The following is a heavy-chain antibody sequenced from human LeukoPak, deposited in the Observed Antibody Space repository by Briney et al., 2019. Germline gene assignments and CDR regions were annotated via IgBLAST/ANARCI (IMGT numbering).Heavy chain of an antibody. J-gene: IGHJ4*02. Sequence: ASVKVSCKASGYTFTSYDIHWVRQATGHGPEWMGWMNPKSGFTGYAQKFRGRVTMTRDTSASTAYMELSSLRSEDTAVYYCAREFAAAGSTLDYWGQGTLVTVSS. CDR3: AREFAAAGSTLDY. D-gene: IGHD6-13*01. V-gene: IGHV1-8*01. CDR1: GYTFTSYD. CDR2: MNPKSGFT.